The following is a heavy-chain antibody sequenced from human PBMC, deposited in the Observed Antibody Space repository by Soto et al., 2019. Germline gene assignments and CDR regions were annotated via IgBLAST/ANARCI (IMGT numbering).Heavy chain of an antibody. CDR3: AGGDYYHSSGYYFYYYTMDV. J-gene: IGHJ6*02. CDR2: VYYGGST. V-gene: IGHV4-39*01. Sequence: ETLSLTCSVSGGSISSSSYYWGWIRQPPGKGLEWIGNVYYGGSTYYNPSLKSRVTISVETSKSQFSLKLSSVTAADTAVYYCAGGDYYHSSGYYFYYYTMDVWGQGTTVTVSS. D-gene: IGHD3-22*01. CDR1: GGSISSSSYY.